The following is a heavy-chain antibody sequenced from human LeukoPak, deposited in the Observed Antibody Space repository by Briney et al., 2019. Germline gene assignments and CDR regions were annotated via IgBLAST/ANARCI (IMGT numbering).Heavy chain of an antibody. D-gene: IGHD4-23*01. CDR1: GFTFSSYG. CDR3: TTAGYGGKVRMFDP. J-gene: IGHJ5*02. V-gene: IGHV3-23*01. Sequence: GGTLRLSCAASGFTFSSYGMSWVRQAPGKGLEWVSAISGSGGSTYYADSVKGRFTISRDNSKNTLYLQMNSLKTEDTAVYYCTTAGYGGKVRMFDPWGQGTLVTVSS. CDR2: ISGSGGST.